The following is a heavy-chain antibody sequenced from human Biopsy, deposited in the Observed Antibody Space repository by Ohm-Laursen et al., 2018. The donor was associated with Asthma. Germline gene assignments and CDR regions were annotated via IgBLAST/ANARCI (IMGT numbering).Heavy chain of an antibody. D-gene: IGHD2-15*01. Sequence: PGTLSLTCTVSGGSISNSNYYWGWIRQSPGKGLEWIGSLHYSGSPYYTFYNPSLQSRATISIDTSMSQFSLKLKSVTAADTAVYYCARDRNYCSDGTCVHYYGVDVWGPGTTVTVSS. CDR1: GGSISNSNYY. J-gene: IGHJ6*02. CDR3: ARDRNYCSDGTCVHYYGVDV. CDR2: LHYSGSPYYT. V-gene: IGHV4-39*07.